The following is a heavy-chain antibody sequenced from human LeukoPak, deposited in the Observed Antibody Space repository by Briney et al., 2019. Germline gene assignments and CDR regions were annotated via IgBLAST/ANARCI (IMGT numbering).Heavy chain of an antibody. J-gene: IGHJ1*01. V-gene: IGHV1-24*01. D-gene: IGHD2-2*03. CDR2: FDPEDVDT. CDR3: ATDSSLGYYLY. CDR1: GYSVTQLS. Sequence: GASVKVSCKVSGYSVTQLSMHWVRQAPGEGLEWMGGFDPEDVDTIYAQKFQGRVTMTEDTSTDTAYMELSSLTSEDTAMYYCATDSSLGYYLYWGQGTLVIVSS.